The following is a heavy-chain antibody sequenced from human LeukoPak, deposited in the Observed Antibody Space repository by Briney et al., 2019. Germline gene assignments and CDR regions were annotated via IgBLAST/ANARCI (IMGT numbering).Heavy chain of an antibody. J-gene: IGHJ5*02. CDR3: ATSAGLTNPFDP. D-gene: IGHD2-8*01. V-gene: IGHV3-23*01. CDR1: GFTFSSYA. CDR2: ISGSGTTT. Sequence: PGGSLRLSCAASGFTFSSYAMTWVRQAPGKGLEWVSAISGSGTTTYYADSVKGRFTISRDSSKNTLFLQMNSLRAEDTAVYYCATSAGLTNPFDPWGQGTLVTVSS.